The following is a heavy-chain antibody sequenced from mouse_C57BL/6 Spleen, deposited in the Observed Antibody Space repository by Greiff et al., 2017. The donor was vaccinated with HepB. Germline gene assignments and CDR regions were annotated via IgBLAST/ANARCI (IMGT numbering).Heavy chain of an antibody. Sequence: EVHLQQSGPELVKPGASVKMSCKASGYTFTDYNMHWVKQSHGKSLEWIGYINPNNGGTSYNQKFKGKATLTVNKSSSTAYMELRSLTSEDSAVYYCARRGMVTTGFDYWGQGTTLTVSS. J-gene: IGHJ2*01. CDR2: INPNNGGT. V-gene: IGHV1-22*01. CDR3: ARRGMVTTGFDY. CDR1: GYTFTDYN. D-gene: IGHD2-2*01.